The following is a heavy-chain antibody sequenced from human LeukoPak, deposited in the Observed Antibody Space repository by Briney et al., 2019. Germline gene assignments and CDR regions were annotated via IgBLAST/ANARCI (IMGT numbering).Heavy chain of an antibody. CDR2: ISASGGST. D-gene: IGHD3-22*01. CDR3: AKDSQASSGYYLDY. V-gene: IGHV3-23*01. Sequence: GGSLRLSCGASGFTFRTYAMSWVRQAPGKGLDWVSAISASGGSTLNADSVKGRFTISRDNSKNTLYLQMNSLRAEDTAVYYCAKDSQASSGYYLDYWGQGTLVTVSS. CDR1: GFTFRTYA. J-gene: IGHJ4*02.